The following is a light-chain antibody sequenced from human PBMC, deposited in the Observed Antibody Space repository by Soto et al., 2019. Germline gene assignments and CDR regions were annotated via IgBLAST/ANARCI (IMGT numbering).Light chain of an antibody. CDR3: SSYAASNNFYFV. J-gene: IGLJ3*02. V-gene: IGLV2-8*01. Sequence: QSVLAQLPSAYGSPGQSVTISCTGTSSDVGGYNYVSWYQQYPGRAPKLMIYEVTKRPSGVPDRFSGSKSGNTASLTVSGLQAEDEADYYCSSYAASNNFYFVFGGGTKVTVL. CDR2: EVT. CDR1: SSDVGGYNY.